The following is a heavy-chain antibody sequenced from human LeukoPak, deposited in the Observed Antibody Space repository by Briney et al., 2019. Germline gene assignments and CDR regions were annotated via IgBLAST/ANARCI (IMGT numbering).Heavy chain of an antibody. D-gene: IGHD1-26*01. CDR3: ARGGYSGSYYRFD. J-gene: IGHJ4*02. CDR2: IKSDGTGI. V-gene: IGHV3-74*03. CDR1: GFTFSDYW. Sequence: GGSLRLSCTASGFTFSDYWMYWVRQAPGKGLVWVSRIKSDGTGILYEDFAEGRFTISRDNAKNALYLQMSSLREEDTAVYHCARGGYSGSYYRFDWGQGTLVTVSS.